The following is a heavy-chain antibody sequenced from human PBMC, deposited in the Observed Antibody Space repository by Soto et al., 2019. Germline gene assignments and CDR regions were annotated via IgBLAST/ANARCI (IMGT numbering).Heavy chain of an antibody. CDR3: AREGALRGSGNTYYYYGLAV. CDR2: INPSGGST. J-gene: IGHJ6*02. V-gene: IGHV1-46*01. Sequence: ASVKVSCKASGYTFTSYYMHCVRQAPGQGLEWMGIINPSGGSTSYAQKFQGRVTMTRDTSTSTVYMELSSLRSEDTAVYYCAREGALRGSGNTYYYYGLAVWGQGTTVTVSS. CDR1: GYTFTSYY. D-gene: IGHD3-10*01.